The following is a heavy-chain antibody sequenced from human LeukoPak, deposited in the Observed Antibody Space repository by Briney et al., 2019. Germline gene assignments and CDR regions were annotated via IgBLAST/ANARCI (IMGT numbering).Heavy chain of an antibody. CDR1: GGSVSGYY. Sequence: SETLSLTCTVSGGSVSGYYWSWIRQPPGKGLEWIGYIYYSGTTSYNPSLKSRVTISVDTSKDQFSLKLSSVSAADTAVYYCARGSIAAAGSDNIDYWGQGTLVTVSS. CDR2: IYYSGTT. J-gene: IGHJ4*02. CDR3: ARGSIAAAGSDNIDY. D-gene: IGHD6-13*01. V-gene: IGHV4-59*02.